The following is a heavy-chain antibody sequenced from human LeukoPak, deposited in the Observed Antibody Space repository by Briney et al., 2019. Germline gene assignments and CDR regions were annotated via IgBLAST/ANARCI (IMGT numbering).Heavy chain of an antibody. CDR1: GGSISSGSYY. V-gene: IGHV4-61*02. CDR3: ARTHYYGSGSYWFDP. Sequence: PSETLSLTCTVSGGSISSGSYYWSWIRQPAGKGLEWIGRIYTSGSTNYNPSLKSRVTISVDTSKNQFSLKLSSVTAADTAVYYCARTHYYGSGSYWFDPWGQGTLVTVSS. J-gene: IGHJ5*02. D-gene: IGHD3-10*01. CDR2: IYTSGST.